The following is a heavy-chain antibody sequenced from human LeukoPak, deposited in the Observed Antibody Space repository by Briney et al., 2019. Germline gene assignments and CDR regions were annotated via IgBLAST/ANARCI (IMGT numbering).Heavy chain of an antibody. CDR3: ARVGRSGWSIGD. Sequence: SETLSLTCTVSGGSISSYYWSWIRQPPGKGLEWIGYIYYSGSTNYNPSLKSRVTISVDTSKNQFSLKLSSVTAADTAVYYCARVGRSGWSIGDWGQGTLVTVSS. J-gene: IGHJ4*02. D-gene: IGHD6-19*01. V-gene: IGHV4-59*01. CDR2: IYYSGST. CDR1: GGSISSYY.